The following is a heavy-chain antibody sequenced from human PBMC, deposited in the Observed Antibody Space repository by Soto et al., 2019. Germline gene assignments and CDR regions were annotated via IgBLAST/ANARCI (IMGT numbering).Heavy chain of an antibody. V-gene: IGHV4-4*02. CDR1: GGSISSSNW. Sequence: QVQLQESGPGLVKPSGTLSLTCAVSGGSISSSNWWSWVRQPPGKGLEWIGEIYHSGSTNYNPSLKSRVXXSXDXFKHQFPLKLRSVTAADTAVYYRARPYPYYYYGMDVWGQGTTVTVSS. CDR2: IYHSGST. D-gene: IGHD2-21*01. CDR3: ARPYPYYYYGMDV. J-gene: IGHJ6*02.